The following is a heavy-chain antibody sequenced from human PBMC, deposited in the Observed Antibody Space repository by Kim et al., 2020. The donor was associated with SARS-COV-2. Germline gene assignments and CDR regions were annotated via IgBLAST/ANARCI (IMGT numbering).Heavy chain of an antibody. J-gene: IGHJ6*02. V-gene: IGHV4-59*01. CDR1: GGSISSYY. CDR2: IYYSGST. D-gene: IGHD3-22*01. CDR3: ARDSGYYDSSGAYYYYGMDV. Sequence: SETLSLTCTVSGGSISSYYWSWIRQPPGKGLEWIGYIYYSGSTNYNPSLKSRVTISVDTSKNQFSLKLSSVTAADTAVYYCARDSGYYDSSGAYYYYGMDVWGQGTTVTVSS.